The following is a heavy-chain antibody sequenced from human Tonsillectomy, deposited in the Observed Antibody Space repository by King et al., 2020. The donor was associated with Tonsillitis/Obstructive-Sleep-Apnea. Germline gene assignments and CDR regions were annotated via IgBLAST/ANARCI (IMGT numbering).Heavy chain of an antibody. Sequence: QLVQSGAEVKKPGESLRISCKGSGYRFTSYWITWVRQMPGKGLEWMGRIDPSDSYTNYSPSFQGHVIISADKSISTAYLQWSSLKASDTAMYYCARRSLPWNDDSYSYYAMDVWGQGTTVTVSS. D-gene: IGHD1-1*01. CDR2: IDPSDSYT. V-gene: IGHV5-10-1*03. J-gene: IGHJ6*02. CDR3: ARRSLPWNDDSYSYYAMDV. CDR1: GYRFTSYW.